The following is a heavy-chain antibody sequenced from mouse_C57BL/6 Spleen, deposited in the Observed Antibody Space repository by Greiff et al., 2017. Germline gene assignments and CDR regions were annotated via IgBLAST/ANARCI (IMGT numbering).Heavy chain of an antibody. CDR2: IYPGDGDT. D-gene: IGHD2-2*01. CDR3: ARSSGYAYYAMDY. Sequence: VKLVESGPELVKPGASVKISCKASGYAFSSSWMNWVKQRPGKGLEWIGRIYPGDGDTNYNGKFKGKATLTADKSSSTAYMHLSSLTSEDSAVYFCARSSGYAYYAMDYWGQGTSVTVSS. CDR1: GYAFSSSW. J-gene: IGHJ4*01. V-gene: IGHV1-82*01.